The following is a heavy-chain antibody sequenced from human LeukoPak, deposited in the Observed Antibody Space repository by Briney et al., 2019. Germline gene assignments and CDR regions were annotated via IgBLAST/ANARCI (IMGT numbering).Heavy chain of an antibody. D-gene: IGHD6-19*01. CDR3: ARRGPSSGRDNRFDP. V-gene: IGHV5-51*01. CDR1: GYSFPNYW. Sequence: GESLKISCKGSGYSFPNYWIGWVRQMPGKGLEWMGIIYPGDSDTRYSPSFQGQVTISADKSISTAYLQWSSLKASDTAMYYCARRGPSSGRDNRFDPWGQGTLVTVSS. CDR2: IYPGDSDT. J-gene: IGHJ5*02.